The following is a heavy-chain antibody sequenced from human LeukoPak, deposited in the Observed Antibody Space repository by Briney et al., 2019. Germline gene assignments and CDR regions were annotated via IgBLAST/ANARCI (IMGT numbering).Heavy chain of an antibody. CDR3: ARDRLSSSSWYAPFDY. V-gene: IGHV1-2*06. D-gene: IGHD6-13*01. CDR1: GYTFTGYY. Sequence: ASVKVSCKASGYTFTGYYMHWVRQAPGQGLEWMGRINPNSGGTNYAQKFQGRVTMTRDTSISTAYMELSRLRSDDTAVYYCARDRLSSSSWYAPFDYWGQGTLVTVSS. CDR2: INPNSGGT. J-gene: IGHJ4*02.